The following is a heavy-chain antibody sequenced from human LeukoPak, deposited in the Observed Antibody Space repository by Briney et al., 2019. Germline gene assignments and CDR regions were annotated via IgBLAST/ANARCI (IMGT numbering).Heavy chain of an antibody. J-gene: IGHJ6*03. CDR2: ISWNSGSI. Sequence: GRSLTLCCAASGFTFDDYAMHWDRQARGKGLEGVSVISWNSGSIGYADSVKGRFTISRDNAKNSLYLQMNSLRAEDTALYYCAKGGRRVLPGSHVDYYYMDVWGKGTTVNVSS. CDR1: GFTFDDYA. V-gene: IGHV3-9*01. CDR3: AKGGRRVLPGSHVDYYYMDV. D-gene: IGHD3-9*01.